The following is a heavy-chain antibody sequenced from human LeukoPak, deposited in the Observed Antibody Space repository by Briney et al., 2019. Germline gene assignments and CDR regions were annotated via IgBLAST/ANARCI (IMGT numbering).Heavy chain of an antibody. CDR3: AREALGNWYFDL. V-gene: IGHV3-74*01. Sequence: GGSLRLSCAASGFTFSNYWMHWVRQAPGEGLVWVSRINSDGSSTNYADSVKGRFTISRDNAKNTVYLQMNSLTAEDTAVYYCAREALGNWYFDLWGRDTLVTISS. CDR2: INSDGSST. D-gene: IGHD6-13*01. J-gene: IGHJ2*01. CDR1: GFTFSNYW.